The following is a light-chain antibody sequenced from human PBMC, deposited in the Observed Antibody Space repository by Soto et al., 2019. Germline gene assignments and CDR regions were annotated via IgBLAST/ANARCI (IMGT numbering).Light chain of an antibody. CDR1: QTVGNNY. CDR3: RQSSTSPRT. V-gene: IGKV3-20*01. Sequence: EIVLTQSPGTLSLSPGERATLSCRASQTVGNNYLDWDQQKPGQAPRLLIYGASSRATVIPDRFSGSWSGKNFHLTISRLEPEDFGVYYCRQSSTSPRTFGQGTKGEIK. J-gene: IGKJ1*01. CDR2: GAS.